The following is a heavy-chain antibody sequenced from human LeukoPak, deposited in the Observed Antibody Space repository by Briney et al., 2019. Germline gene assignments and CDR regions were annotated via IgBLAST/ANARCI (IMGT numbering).Heavy chain of an antibody. Sequence: GGSLRLSCAASGFTFSSYGMHWVRQAPGKGLEWVAVIWYDGSNKYYADSVKGRFTISRDNSKNTLYLQMNSLRAEDTAVYYCARGHYYYYGMDVWGQGTTVTASS. CDR1: GFTFSSYG. J-gene: IGHJ6*02. V-gene: IGHV3-33*01. CDR3: ARGHYYYYGMDV. CDR2: IWYDGSNK.